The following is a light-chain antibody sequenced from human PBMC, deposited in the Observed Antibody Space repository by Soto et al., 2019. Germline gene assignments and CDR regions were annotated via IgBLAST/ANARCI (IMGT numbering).Light chain of an antibody. CDR1: QGINNW. V-gene: IGKV1-12*01. Sequence: DIQMTQSPSSVSASVGDRVTITCRASQGINNWLVWYQQRPGRAPKLLIYAASSLQSGVPSRFSGGGFGTDFPLTIGSLQSEDFATYYCKQFSIFPLTFGGGTKGEIK. CDR2: AAS. J-gene: IGKJ4*01. CDR3: KQFSIFPLT.